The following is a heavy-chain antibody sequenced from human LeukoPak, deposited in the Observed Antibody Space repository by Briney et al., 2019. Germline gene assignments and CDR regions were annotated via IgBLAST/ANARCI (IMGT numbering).Heavy chain of an antibody. CDR1: GGSISSYY. J-gene: IGHJ6*03. Sequence: PSETLSLTCTVSGGSISSYYWSWIRQPPGKGLEWIGYIYYSGSTNYNPSLKSRVTISVDTSKNQFSLKLSSVTAADTAVYYCARVANWNGYYMDVWGKGTTVTVSS. CDR3: ARVANWNGYYMDV. V-gene: IGHV4-59*01. D-gene: IGHD1-1*01. CDR2: IYYSGST.